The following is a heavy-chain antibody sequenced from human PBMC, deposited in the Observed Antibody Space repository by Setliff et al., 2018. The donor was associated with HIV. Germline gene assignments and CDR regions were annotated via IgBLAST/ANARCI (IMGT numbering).Heavy chain of an antibody. V-gene: IGHV1-3*01. CDR2: INAGNGNT. CDR1: GYTFTSYA. CDR3: ARAHAPIVVVVAATVGWFDP. J-gene: IGHJ5*02. D-gene: IGHD2-15*01. Sequence: ASVKVSCKASGYTFTSYAMHWVRQAPGQRLEWMGWINAGNGNTKYSQNIQDRVTITRDTSASTAYMELSSLRSEDTAVYYCARAHAPIVVVVAATVGWFDPWGQGTLVTVSS.